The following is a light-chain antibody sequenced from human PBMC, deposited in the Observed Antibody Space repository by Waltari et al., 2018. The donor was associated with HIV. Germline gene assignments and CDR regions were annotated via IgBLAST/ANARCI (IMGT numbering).Light chain of an antibody. CDR2: GAS. CDR1: EDVSTF. J-gene: IGKJ2*01. V-gene: IGKV1D-8*01. Sequence: PPSPSLSASIGDRVTIYCQATEDVSTFGAWYQQKPGTAPKRLIYGASVLQGGVPSRFSGSGSGTDFALTIGCLQSDDLATYFCQQYSIFPLTFGPGT. CDR3: QQYSIFPLT.